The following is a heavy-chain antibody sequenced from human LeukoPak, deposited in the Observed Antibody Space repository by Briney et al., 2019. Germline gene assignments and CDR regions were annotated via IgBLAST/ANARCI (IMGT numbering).Heavy chain of an antibody. Sequence: SETLSLTCAVSGGSISRYYWTWVRQLPGKALEWIGYISYSGSTNYNPSLKSRVTVSVDTSKNQFSLKLSSVTAADTAIYYCAGWAYDSSGYRLDYWGQGTLVTASS. J-gene: IGHJ4*02. CDR3: AGWAYDSSGYRLDY. CDR1: GGSISRYY. CDR2: ISYSGST. V-gene: IGHV4-59*01. D-gene: IGHD3-22*01.